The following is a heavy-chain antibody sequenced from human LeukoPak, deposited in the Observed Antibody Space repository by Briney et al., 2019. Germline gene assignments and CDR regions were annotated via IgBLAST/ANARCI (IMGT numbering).Heavy chain of an antibody. Sequence: SETLSLTCAVYGGSFSGYYWSWIRQPPGKGLEWIGEINHSGSTNYNPSLKSRVTLSVDTSKNQFSLKLSSVTAADTAVYYCARGLIKGRNSNWFDPWGQGTLVTISS. CDR3: ARGLIKGRNSNWFDP. CDR1: GGSFSGYY. D-gene: IGHD4-11*01. J-gene: IGHJ5*02. V-gene: IGHV4-34*01. CDR2: INHSGST.